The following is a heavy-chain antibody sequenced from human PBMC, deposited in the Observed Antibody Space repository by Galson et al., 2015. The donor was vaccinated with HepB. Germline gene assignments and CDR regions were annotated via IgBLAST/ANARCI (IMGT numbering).Heavy chain of an antibody. D-gene: IGHD3-10*01. CDR3: ARDLTGDYYGSAREGV. CDR1: GFTFSTYS. Sequence: SLRLSCAASGFTFSTYSMNRVRQAPGKGLEWVSSISSSSTYIYYADSVKGRFTISRDNAKNSLYLQMNSLRAEDTAVYYCARDLTGDYYGSAREGVWGQGTTVTVSS. J-gene: IGHJ6*02. CDR2: ISSSSTYI. V-gene: IGHV3-21*01.